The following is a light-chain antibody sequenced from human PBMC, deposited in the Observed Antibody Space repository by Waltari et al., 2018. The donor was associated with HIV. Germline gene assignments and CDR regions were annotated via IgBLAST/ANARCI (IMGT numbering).Light chain of an antibody. CDR2: DND. V-gene: IGLV1-51*01. J-gene: IGLJ2*01. CDR3: GTWDSSLSAGV. Sequence: QSVLTPPPSVSAAPGQKVTIPCSGNRPNIGTHYVSWSQQVPGTAPKLLIYDNDNRPSGIPDRVSASKSGTSATLGITGLQTGDEADYYCGTWDSSLSAGVFGGGTKLTVL. CDR1: RPNIGTHY.